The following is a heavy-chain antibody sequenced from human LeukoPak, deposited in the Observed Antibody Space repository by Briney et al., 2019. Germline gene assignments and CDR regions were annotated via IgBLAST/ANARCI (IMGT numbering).Heavy chain of an antibody. V-gene: IGHV3-15*01. CDR1: GFTFSNAW. CDR3: TTDLWPLVVNNDY. D-gene: IGHD3-22*01. CDR2: IKSKTDGGTT. Sequence: GGSLRLSCAASGFTFSNAWMSWVRQAPGKGLEWVGRIKSKTDGGTTDYAAPVKGRFTISRDDSKNTLYLQMNSLKTEDTAVYYCTTDLWPLVVNNDYWGQGTLVTVSS. J-gene: IGHJ4*02.